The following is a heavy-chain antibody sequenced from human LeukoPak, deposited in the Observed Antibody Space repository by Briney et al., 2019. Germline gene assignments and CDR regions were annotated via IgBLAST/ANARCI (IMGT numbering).Heavy chain of an antibody. CDR1: GFTFSSYS. V-gene: IGHV3-21*01. J-gene: IGHJ4*02. CDR2: ITSSSTYI. D-gene: IGHD5-18*01. CDR3: ARVMAPGFSYGKVDY. Sequence: PGGSLRLSCAASGFTFSSYSMDWVRRAPGKGLEWVSSITSSSTYIYYADPVKGRFTISRDNPKNSLYLQMNSLRADDTAVYYCARVMAPGFSYGKVDYWGQGTLVTVSS.